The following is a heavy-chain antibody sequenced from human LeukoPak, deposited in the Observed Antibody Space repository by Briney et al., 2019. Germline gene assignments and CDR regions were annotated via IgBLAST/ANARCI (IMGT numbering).Heavy chain of an antibody. Sequence: GGSLRLSCAASGFTFSSYAMSWVRQAPGKGLEWVSAISGSGGSTYYADSVKGRFTISRDNSKNTLYLQMNSLRAEDTAVYYCAARRTGPGSMIVVPLNYWGQGTLVTVSS. V-gene: IGHV3-23*01. CDR3: AARRTGPGSMIVVPLNY. D-gene: IGHD3-22*01. J-gene: IGHJ4*02. CDR2: ISGSGGST. CDR1: GFTFSSYA.